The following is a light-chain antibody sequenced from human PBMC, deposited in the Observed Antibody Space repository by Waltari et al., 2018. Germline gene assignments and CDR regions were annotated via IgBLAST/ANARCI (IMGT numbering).Light chain of an antibody. V-gene: IGKV1-17*01. Sequence: DIQMTQSPSSLSASVGDTVTITCRASQGIGNYLNWFQQKPGKAPKLLIYAATTLQSGVPSRFSGSGFGTEFTLTINSLQPEDFATYYCLQHNSYPLTFGGGTKVEIK. CDR2: AAT. CDR3: LQHNSYPLT. CDR1: QGIGNY. J-gene: IGKJ4*01.